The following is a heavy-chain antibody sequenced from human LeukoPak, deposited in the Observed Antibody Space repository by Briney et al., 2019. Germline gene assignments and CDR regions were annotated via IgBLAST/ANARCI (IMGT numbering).Heavy chain of an antibody. Sequence: PGGSLRLSCAASGFSFSGHWITWVRQAPGKGLEWVANIKQDGSDKNYVDSVKGRFTISRDNAKNSLYLQMNSLRAEDTAVYYCARSSAIAYYYMDVWGKGTTVTVSS. J-gene: IGHJ6*03. CDR2: IKQDGSDK. CDR1: GFSFSGHW. V-gene: IGHV3-7*01. D-gene: IGHD2-2*01. CDR3: ARSSAIAYYYMDV.